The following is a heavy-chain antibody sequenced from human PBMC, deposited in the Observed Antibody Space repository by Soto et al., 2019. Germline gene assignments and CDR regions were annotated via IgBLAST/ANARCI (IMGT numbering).Heavy chain of an antibody. CDR2: IKQDGSEK. Sequence: GGSLRLSCAASGFTFSSYWMSWVRQAPGKGLEWVANIKQDGSEKYYVDSVKGRFTISRDNAKNSLYLQMNSLRAEDTAVYYCARDKADFWSGYSNTSSYYGMDVWGQGTTVTVSS. CDR1: GFTFSSYW. CDR3: ARDKADFWSGYSNTSSYYGMDV. J-gene: IGHJ6*02. D-gene: IGHD3-3*01. V-gene: IGHV3-7*03.